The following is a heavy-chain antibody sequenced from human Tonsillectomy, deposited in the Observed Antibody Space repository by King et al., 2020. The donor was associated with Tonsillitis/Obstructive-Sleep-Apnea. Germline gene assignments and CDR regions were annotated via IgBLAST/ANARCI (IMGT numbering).Heavy chain of an antibody. J-gene: IGHJ4*02. Sequence: QLVQSGAEVRKPGDSLKISCKGSGYRFTSQWIGWVRQMPGKGLEWMGVVFPGDSDTRYSPSFQGHVTISADESISTAYLQWSSLKASDTAIYYCVRHGDDYKPPDHWGQGTRVTVSS. CDR3: VRHGDDYKPPDH. V-gene: IGHV5-51*01. CDR2: VFPGDSDT. D-gene: IGHD2-21*01. CDR1: GYRFTSQW.